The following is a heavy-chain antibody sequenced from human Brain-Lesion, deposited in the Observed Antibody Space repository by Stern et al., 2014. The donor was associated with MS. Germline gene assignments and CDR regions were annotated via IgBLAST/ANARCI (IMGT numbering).Heavy chain of an antibody. CDR1: GGSISSGGYY. CDR3: ARGRVVPGFQYYATDV. J-gene: IGHJ6*02. V-gene: IGHV4-61*02. CDR2: LFNSGST. D-gene: IGHD2-2*01. Sequence: QVQLVQSGPGLVKPSQTLSLSCTVSGGSISSGGYYWSWIRQPAGKGLEWIGRLFNSGSTSYNPPPTSRVTISIDTSKNQFSLRLNSMTAADTAVYYCARGRVVPGFQYYATDVWGQGTTVIVSS.